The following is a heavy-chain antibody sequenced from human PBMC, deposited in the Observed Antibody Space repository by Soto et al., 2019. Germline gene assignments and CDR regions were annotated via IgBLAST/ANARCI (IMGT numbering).Heavy chain of an antibody. J-gene: IGHJ4*02. Sequence: RASVKVSCKASGGTFSSYAISWVRQAPGQGLEWMGGIIPIFGTANYAQKFQGRVTITADESTSTAYMELDSLRSEDTAVYYCARVNYYDSSGNFDYWGQGTLVTVSS. CDR1: GGTFSSYA. D-gene: IGHD3-22*01. CDR2: IIPIFGTA. CDR3: ARVNYYDSSGNFDY. V-gene: IGHV1-69*13.